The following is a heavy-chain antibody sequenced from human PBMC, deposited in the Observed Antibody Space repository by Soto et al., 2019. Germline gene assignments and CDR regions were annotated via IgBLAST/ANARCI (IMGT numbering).Heavy chain of an antibody. CDR2: ISYDGSNT. CDR1: GVPFSSYC. CDR3: AKEGGLSGSYYISSSYYFDY. J-gene: IGHJ4*02. Sequence: GGSLSLSCAASGVPFSSYCMHWVRQAPGKGLEWVAIISYDGSNTYYADSVKGRFTISRDNSKNTLYLQMNSLRAEDTSVYYCAKEGGLSGSYYISSSYYFDYWGQGTLVTVSS. D-gene: IGHD1-26*01. V-gene: IGHV3-30*18.